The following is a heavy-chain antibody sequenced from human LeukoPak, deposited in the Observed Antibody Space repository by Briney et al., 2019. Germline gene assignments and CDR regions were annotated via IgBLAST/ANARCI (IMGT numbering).Heavy chain of an antibody. D-gene: IGHD2-21*02. Sequence: PGGSLRLSCAASGFTFDDYGMSWVRQAPGKGLEWFSGINWNGGSTGYADYVKGRFTISRDNAKNSLYLQMNSLRAEDTALYYCARAGYCGGDCYFWASSYYYYMDVWGKGTTVTVSS. CDR3: ARAGYCGGDCYFWASSYYYYMDV. CDR2: INWNGGST. CDR1: GFTFDDYG. J-gene: IGHJ6*03. V-gene: IGHV3-20*04.